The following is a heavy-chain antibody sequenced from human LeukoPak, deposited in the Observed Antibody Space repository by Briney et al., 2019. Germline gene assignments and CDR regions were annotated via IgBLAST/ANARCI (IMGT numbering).Heavy chain of an antibody. V-gene: IGHV1-18*04. CDR3: ARDRGYPSGYSYRYFDY. CDR1: GYTFTSYG. D-gene: IGHD5-18*01. Sequence: ASVKVSCKASGYTFTSYGISWVRQVPGQGLEWMGWISAYNGNTNYAQKLQGRVTMTTDTSTSTAYMELRSLRSDDTAVYYCARDRGYPSGYSYRYFDYWGQGTLVTVSS. CDR2: ISAYNGNT. J-gene: IGHJ4*02.